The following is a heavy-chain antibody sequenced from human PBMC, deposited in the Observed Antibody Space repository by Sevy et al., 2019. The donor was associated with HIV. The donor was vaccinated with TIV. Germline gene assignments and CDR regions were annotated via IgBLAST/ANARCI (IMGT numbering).Heavy chain of an antibody. V-gene: IGHV3-23*01. CDR2: ISGSGGST. CDR3: AKPAVITFGGVIASPFDY. Sequence: GGSLRLSCAASGFTFSSYAMSWVRQAPGKGLEWVSAISGSGGSTYYADSVKGRFTISRDNSKNTLYLQMNSLRAEDTAVYYCAKPAVITFGGVIASPFDYWGQRTLVTVSS. CDR1: GFTFSSYA. D-gene: IGHD3-16*02. J-gene: IGHJ4*02.